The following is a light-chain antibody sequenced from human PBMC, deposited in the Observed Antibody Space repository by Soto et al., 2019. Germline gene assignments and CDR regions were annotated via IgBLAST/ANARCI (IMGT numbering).Light chain of an antibody. CDR2: EVT. V-gene: IGLV2-14*01. CDR1: SSDVGGYNY. Sequence: QSSLTQPASVSGSPGQSITISCTGTSSDVGGYNYVSWYQQHPGKAPKVMIYEVTNRPSGVSNRFSGSKSGNTASLTISGLQAEDEADYYCSSYTSSTTRVSGGGTKVTVL. J-gene: IGLJ3*02. CDR3: SSYTSSTTRV.